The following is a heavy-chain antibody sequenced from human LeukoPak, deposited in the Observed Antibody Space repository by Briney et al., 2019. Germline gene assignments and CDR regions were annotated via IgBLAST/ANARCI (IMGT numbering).Heavy chain of an antibody. J-gene: IGHJ4*02. CDR1: GFTVSSNY. CDR2: IYSGGST. D-gene: IGHD6-13*01. V-gene: IGHV3-66*01. CDR3: AREYCSSWFAFDY. Sequence: GGSLRLSCAASGFTVSSNYMSWVRQAPGKGLEWVSVIYSGGSTYYADSVKGRFTISRDNSKNTLYLQMNSLRAEDTAVYYCAREYCSSWFAFDYWGQGTLVTVSS.